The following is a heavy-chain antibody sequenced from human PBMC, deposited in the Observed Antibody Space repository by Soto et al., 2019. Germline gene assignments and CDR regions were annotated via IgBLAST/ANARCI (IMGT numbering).Heavy chain of an antibody. CDR3: EKHFVGATGGLDY. J-gene: IGHJ4*02. Sequence: QVQLVESGGGVVQPGRSLRLSCAASGFTFSSYGMHWVRQAPGKGLEWVAVISYDGSNKYYADSVKGRFTISRDNSKNTLYLQMNSLRAEDTAVYYCEKHFVGATGGLDYWGQGTLVTVSS. CDR1: GFTFSSYG. CDR2: ISYDGSNK. V-gene: IGHV3-30*18. D-gene: IGHD1-26*01.